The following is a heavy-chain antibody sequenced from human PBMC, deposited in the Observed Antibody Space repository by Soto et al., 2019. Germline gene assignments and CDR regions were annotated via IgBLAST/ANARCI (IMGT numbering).Heavy chain of an antibody. CDR3: ARGGQWLGYYYYYGMDV. Sequence: PSETLSLTCTVSGGSISSGGYYWSFIRQHPGKGLEWIGYIYYSGSTYYNPSLKSRVTISVDTSKNQFSLKLSSVTAADTAVYYCARGGQWLGYYYYYGMDVWGQGTTVTVSS. V-gene: IGHV4-31*03. D-gene: IGHD6-19*01. J-gene: IGHJ6*02. CDR2: IYYSGST. CDR1: GGSISSGGYY.